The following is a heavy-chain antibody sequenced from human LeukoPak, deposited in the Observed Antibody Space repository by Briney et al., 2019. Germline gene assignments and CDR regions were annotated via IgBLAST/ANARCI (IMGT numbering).Heavy chain of an antibody. V-gene: IGHV3-30-3*01. CDR3: ARDWNEYYFDY. CDR1: GFTFSSYA. D-gene: IGHD1-1*01. J-gene: IGHJ4*02. Sequence: GGSLRLSCAASGFTFSSYAIHWVRQAPGKGLEWVAVISSDGSNKYYADSVKGRFTIPRDNSKNTLYLQMNSLRAEDTAVYYCARDWNEYYFDYWGQGTLVTVSS. CDR2: ISSDGSNK.